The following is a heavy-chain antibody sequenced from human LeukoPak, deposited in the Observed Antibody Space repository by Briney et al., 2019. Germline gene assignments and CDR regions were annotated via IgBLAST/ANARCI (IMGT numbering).Heavy chain of an antibody. J-gene: IGHJ5*02. CDR2: ISSSGSTI. CDR3: ARDNYGDYGIWFDP. CDR1: EFTFSDYY. V-gene: IGHV3-11*01. D-gene: IGHD4-17*01. Sequence: GGSLRLSCAASEFTFSDYYMSWIRQAPGKGLEWVSYISSSGSTIYYADSVKGRFTISRDNAKNSLYLQMNSLRAEDTAVYYCARDNYGDYGIWFDPWGQGTLVTVSS.